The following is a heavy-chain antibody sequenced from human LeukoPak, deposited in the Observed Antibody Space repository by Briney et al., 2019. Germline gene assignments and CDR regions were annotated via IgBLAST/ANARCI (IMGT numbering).Heavy chain of an antibody. CDR3: ARVGQWLVENDWFDP. CDR2: INPNSGDT. CDR1: GYTFTGYF. V-gene: IGHV1-2*02. Sequence: ASVKVSCKASGYTFTGYFMNWVRQAPGQGLEWMGWINPNSGDTNFAQNFQGRVTMTRDTSISTVYMELSRLRSDDTAVYYCARVGQWLVENDWFDPWGQGTLVTVSS. J-gene: IGHJ5*02. D-gene: IGHD6-19*01.